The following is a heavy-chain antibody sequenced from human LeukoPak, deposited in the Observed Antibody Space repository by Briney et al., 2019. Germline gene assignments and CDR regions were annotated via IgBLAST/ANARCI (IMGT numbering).Heavy chain of an antibody. CDR1: GYPFTAYY. CDR2: INPNSGGT. J-gene: IGHJ4*02. Sequence: ASVKVSCKASGYPFTAYYMHWVRQAPGQGLEWMGWINPNSGGTNYAQKFQGRVTMTRDTSISTAYMELSRLRSDDTAVYYCARGPTKTYYYDSSGYWDYWGQGTLVTVSS. V-gene: IGHV1-2*02. CDR3: ARGPTKTYYYDSSGYWDY. D-gene: IGHD3-22*01.